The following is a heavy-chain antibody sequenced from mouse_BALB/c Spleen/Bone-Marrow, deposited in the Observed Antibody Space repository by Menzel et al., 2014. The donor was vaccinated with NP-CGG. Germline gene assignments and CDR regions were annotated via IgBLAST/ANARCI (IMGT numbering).Heavy chain of an antibody. CDR3: ARGLLQYYYAMDY. Sequence: QLQQSGAELVKPGASVKLSCTASGFNIKDTYMHWVKQRPEQGLEWIGRIDPANGNTKYDPKFQGKATITADTSSNTAYLQLSSLTSEDTAVYYCARGLLQYYYAMDYWGQGTSVTVSS. V-gene: IGHV14-3*02. D-gene: IGHD2-3*01. CDR2: IDPANGNT. J-gene: IGHJ4*01. CDR1: GFNIKDTY.